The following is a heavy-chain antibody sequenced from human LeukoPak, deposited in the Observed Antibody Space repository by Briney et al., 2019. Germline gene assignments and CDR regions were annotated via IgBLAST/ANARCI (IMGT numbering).Heavy chain of an antibody. J-gene: IGHJ4*02. CDR2: IKPDGSST. Sequence: GGPLRLSCAASGFTFSGYWMYWVRQAPGKGLAWVSRIKPDGSSTSYADSVKGRFTISRDNAKNTLYLQMNSLRAEDTAVYYCALLVTFDAFDLWGQGTLVTVSS. D-gene: IGHD4-23*01. CDR1: GFTFSGYW. CDR3: ALLVTFDAFDL. V-gene: IGHV3-74*01.